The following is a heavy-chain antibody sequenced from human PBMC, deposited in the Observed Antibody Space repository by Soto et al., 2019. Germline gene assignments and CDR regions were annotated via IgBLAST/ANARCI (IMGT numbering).Heavy chain of an antibody. CDR1: GFTFSSYS. V-gene: IGHV3-21*01. D-gene: IGHD1-26*01. CDR3: ARGGSGSYSLDY. J-gene: IGHJ4*02. Sequence: EVQLVESGGGLVKPGGSLRLSCAASGFTFSSYSMNWVRQAPGKGLEWVSSISSSSSYIYYADSVKGRFTISRDDAKNSLYLKMNSLRAEDTAVYYCARGGSGSYSLDYWGQGTLVTVSS. CDR2: ISSSSSYI.